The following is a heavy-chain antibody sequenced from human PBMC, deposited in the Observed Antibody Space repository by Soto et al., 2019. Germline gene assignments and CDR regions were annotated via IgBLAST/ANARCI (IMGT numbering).Heavy chain of an antibody. CDR2: ISAYNGNT. D-gene: IGHD6-19*01. V-gene: IGHV1-18*01. Sequence: GASVKVSCKASGYTFTSYGISWVRQAPGQGLEWMGWISAYNGNTNYAQKLQGRVTMTTDTSTSTAYMELRSLRSDDTAVYYCARVRFDSSGPSGFDYWGQGTLVTVSS. CDR3: ARVRFDSSGPSGFDY. CDR1: GYTFTSYG. J-gene: IGHJ4*02.